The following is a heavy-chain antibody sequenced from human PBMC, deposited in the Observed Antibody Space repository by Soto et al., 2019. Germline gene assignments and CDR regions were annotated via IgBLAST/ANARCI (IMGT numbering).Heavy chain of an antibody. J-gene: IGHJ5*02. CDR3: ATHAWDL. V-gene: IGHV3-23*01. Sequence: EVQLLESGGGLVQPGGSLRLSCEASGITFSRYDMSWVRQAPGKGLEWVSAINGGRSFYGDSVEGRFTVSRDNSKNTLYLQMNSLRDEDTAIYYCATHAWDLWGQGTLVTVSS. CDR2: INGGRS. D-gene: IGHD2-2*01. CDR1: GITFSRYD.